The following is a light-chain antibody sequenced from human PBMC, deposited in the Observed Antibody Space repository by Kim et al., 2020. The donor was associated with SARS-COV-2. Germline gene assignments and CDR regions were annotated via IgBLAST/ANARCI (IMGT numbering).Light chain of an antibody. J-gene: IGLJ3*02. V-gene: IGLV1-40*01. Sequence: FTISCTGSSSNIGAGYVVHLYQQPPATGPTVLIYVNMHRPSGVPDRFSGSQSGTSGSLAITVLQAEDEADYYCSSYANNLSGSVFGGGTRLTV. CDR2: VNM. CDR1: SSNIGAGYV. CDR3: SSYANNLSGSV.